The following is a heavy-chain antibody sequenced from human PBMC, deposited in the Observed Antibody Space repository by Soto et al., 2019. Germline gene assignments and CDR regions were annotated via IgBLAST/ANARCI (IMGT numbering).Heavy chain of an antibody. CDR2: IWHDGSNT. D-gene: IGHD6-13*01. CDR1: GFTFSSYG. V-gene: IGHV3-33*01. J-gene: IGHJ5*02. Sequence: PGGSLRLSCAASGFTFSSYGMHWVRQGPGNGLEWVAFIWHDGSNTYYADSMKGRFSISRDNSKNTLYLQMNSLRVEDTAVYYCARDPSIGGVTASGNWFDPWGQGTLVTVSS. CDR3: ARDPSIGGVTASGNWFDP.